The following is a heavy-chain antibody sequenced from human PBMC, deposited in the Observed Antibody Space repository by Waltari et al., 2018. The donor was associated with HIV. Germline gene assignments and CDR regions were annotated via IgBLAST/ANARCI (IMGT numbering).Heavy chain of an antibody. Sequence: EVSLLESGGGLVRPGGYLRHSCAASGLRFSDYNMNWVRQGPGKGLEWVASIGSLQNFIHYADSVKGRFTVSRDNAKNSLYLQMNSLTAEDTAVYYCARGPSSGWSWFDPWGQGTLVTVSS. CDR3: ARGPSSGWSWFDP. V-gene: IGHV3-21*01. CDR1: GLRFSDYN. CDR2: IGSLQNFI. J-gene: IGHJ5*02. D-gene: IGHD6-19*01.